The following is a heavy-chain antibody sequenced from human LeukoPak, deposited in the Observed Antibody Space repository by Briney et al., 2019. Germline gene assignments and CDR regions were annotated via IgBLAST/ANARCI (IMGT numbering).Heavy chain of an antibody. CDR2: IIPIFGTA. CDR3: ARNYYGSGSYYNVDLGAFDI. J-gene: IGHJ3*02. Sequence: ASVKVSCKAPGGTFSSYAISWVRQAPGQGLEWMGGIIPIFGTANYAQKFQGRVTITADKSTSTAYMELSSLRSEDTAVYYCARNYYGSGSYYNVDLGAFDIWGQGTMVTVSS. CDR1: GGTFSSYA. V-gene: IGHV1-69*06. D-gene: IGHD3-10*01.